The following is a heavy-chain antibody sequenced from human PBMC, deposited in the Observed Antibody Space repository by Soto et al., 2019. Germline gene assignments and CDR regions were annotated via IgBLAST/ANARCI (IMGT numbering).Heavy chain of an antibody. J-gene: IGHJ3*02. CDR1: GFTFSSYT. D-gene: IGHD1-7*01. Sequence: QVQLVESGGGVVQPGRSLRLSCAASGFTFSSYTMHWVRQAPGKGLEWVAVISYDGSNKYYADSVRGRFTISRDNSKNTLYLQMNSLRAEDTAVYYCVPTGTTRTFDSWGQGTMVTVSS. CDR3: VPTGTTRTFDS. V-gene: IGHV3-30-3*01. CDR2: ISYDGSNK.